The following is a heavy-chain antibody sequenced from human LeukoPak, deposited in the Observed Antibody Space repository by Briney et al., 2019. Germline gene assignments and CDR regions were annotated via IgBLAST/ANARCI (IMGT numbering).Heavy chain of an antibody. D-gene: IGHD1-26*01. CDR3: ARVGRVGGLSFQH. Sequence: PGGSLRLSCAASGFTFSSYYMHWVRQAPGKGLEWVAVIPYDGSNKYYADSVKGRFTITRDNSKNKLYLQMKSLRAEDTAVYYCARVGRVGGLSFQHWGQGTLVTVSS. V-gene: IGHV3-30*04. CDR1: GFTFSSYY. J-gene: IGHJ1*01. CDR2: IPYDGSNK.